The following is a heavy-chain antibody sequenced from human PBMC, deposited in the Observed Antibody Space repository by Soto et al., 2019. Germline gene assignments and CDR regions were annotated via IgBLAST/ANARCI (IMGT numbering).Heavy chain of an antibody. D-gene: IGHD6-13*01. CDR3: AREGTLSSSWYWVDY. CDR1: GFTFSSYG. CDR2: IWYDGSNK. J-gene: IGHJ4*02. Sequence: QVQLVESGGGVVQPGRSLRLSCAASGFTFSSYGMHWVRQAPGKGLEWVAVIWYDGSNKYYADSVKGRFTISRDNSKNTLYLQMNSLRAEDTAVYYCAREGTLSSSWYWVDYWGQGTLVTVSS. V-gene: IGHV3-33*01.